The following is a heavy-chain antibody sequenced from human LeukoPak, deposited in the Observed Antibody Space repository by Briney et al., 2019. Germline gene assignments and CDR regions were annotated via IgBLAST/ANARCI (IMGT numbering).Heavy chain of an antibody. CDR2: INPNHGDT. V-gene: IGHV1-2*02. J-gene: IGHJ4*02. CDR1: GYTFTGYY. D-gene: IGHD3-9*01. CDR3: ARSPHILTGENFDY. Sequence: ASVKVSCKASGYTFTGYYMHWVRQAPGQGLEWMGWINPNHGDTNYAQKFQDRVSMTRDTSISTAYMHLSRLRSADTAVYYCARSPHILTGENFDYWGQGTLLAVSS.